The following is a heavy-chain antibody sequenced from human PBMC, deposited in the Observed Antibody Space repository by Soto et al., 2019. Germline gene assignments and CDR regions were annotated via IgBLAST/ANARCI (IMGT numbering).Heavy chain of an antibody. V-gene: IGHV4-34*02. CDR3: TRRLRY. D-gene: IGHD4-17*01. CDR2: ISHSGST. CDR1: GGSFTGYY. J-gene: IGHJ4*02. Sequence: QVQLQQWGAGLLKPSGTLSLTCAVYGGSFTGYYWSWIRQPPEKGLEWIGEISHSGSTNYNPSLKSRVTISLDTSKNQFSLKLISVTAADTAIYYCTRRLRYWGQGTLVTVTS.